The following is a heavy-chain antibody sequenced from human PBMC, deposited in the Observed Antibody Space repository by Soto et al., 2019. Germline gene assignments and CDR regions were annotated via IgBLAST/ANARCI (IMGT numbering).Heavy chain of an antibody. CDR1: GGSISSYY. V-gene: IGHV4-59*08. Sequence: QVQLQESGPGLVKPSGTLSLTCTVSGGSISSYYWSWIRQPPGKGLEWIGYIYNSGSTNYNPSLKSRVTISVDMSKNQFSLKLNSVTAADTAVYYCARHESSGWYYFDYWGQGTLVTVSS. J-gene: IGHJ4*02. CDR3: ARHESSGWYYFDY. D-gene: IGHD6-19*01. CDR2: IYNSGST.